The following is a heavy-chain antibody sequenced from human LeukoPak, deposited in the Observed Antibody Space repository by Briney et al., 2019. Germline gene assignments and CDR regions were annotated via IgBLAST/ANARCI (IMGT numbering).Heavy chain of an antibody. CDR2: IWYDGSNK. Sequence: GRSLRLSCAASGFTFSSYGMHWVRQAPGKGLEWVAVIWYDGSNKYYADSVKGRFTISRDNSKNTLYLQMNSLRAEDTAVYYCARDHSSGCYLRYYFDYWGQGTLVTVSS. CDR3: ARDHSSGCYLRYYFDY. V-gene: IGHV3-33*01. D-gene: IGHD3-22*01. CDR1: GFTFSSYG. J-gene: IGHJ4*02.